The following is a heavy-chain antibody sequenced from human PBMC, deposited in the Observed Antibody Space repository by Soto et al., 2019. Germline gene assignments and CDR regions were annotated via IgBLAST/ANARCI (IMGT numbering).Heavy chain of an antibody. V-gene: IGHV4-4*02. CDR3: ASRRDGYNYYFDY. CDR2: IYHSGST. Sequence: SETLSLTCAVSGGSISSSNWWSWVRQSPGKGLEWIGEIYHSGSTNYNPSLKSRVTISVDKSKNQFSLKLSSVTAADTAVYYCASRRDGYNYYFDYWGQGTLVTVSS. D-gene: IGHD5-12*01. CDR1: GGSISSSNW. J-gene: IGHJ4*02.